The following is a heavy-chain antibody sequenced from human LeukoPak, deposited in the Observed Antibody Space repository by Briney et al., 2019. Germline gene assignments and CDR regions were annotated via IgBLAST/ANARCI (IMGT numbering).Heavy chain of an antibody. CDR1: GYTFPDYY. J-gene: IGHJ5*02. CDR3: ARDFGYSSSWFDP. V-gene: IGHV1-2*02. CDR2: INPKSGGT. D-gene: IGHD6-6*01. Sequence: ASVKVSCKASGYTFPDYYIHWVRLAPGQRPEWMGWINPKSGGTRFAQKFQGRLAMTRDTSISTAYMELSRLTSDDTAVYYCARDFGYSSSWFDPWGQGTLVTVSS.